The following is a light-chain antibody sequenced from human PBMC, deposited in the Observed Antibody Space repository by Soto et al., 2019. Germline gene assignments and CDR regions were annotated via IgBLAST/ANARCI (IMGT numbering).Light chain of an antibody. CDR3: QRYDNLPPFT. V-gene: IGKV1-33*01. Sequence: DIQMTQSPSSLSASVGVRVTITCQASQDIRKYLNWYQQKPGRAPKLLIYGASNLETGVPSRFSGSGYGTDFIFTISSLQPEDVATYYCQRYDNLPPFTFGPGTKVAIK. CDR1: QDIRKY. J-gene: IGKJ3*01. CDR2: GAS.